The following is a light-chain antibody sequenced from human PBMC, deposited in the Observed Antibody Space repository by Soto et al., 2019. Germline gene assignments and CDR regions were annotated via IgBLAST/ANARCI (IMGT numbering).Light chain of an antibody. CDR3: LQHNVFPRT. J-gene: IGKJ1*01. CDR2: ASS. CDR1: QDITSS. V-gene: IGKV1-17*01. Sequence: IQMTQSPSSLSASVGDRVTITCRASQDITSSLNWYQQKPGKAPNLLIYASSTLQSGVPSRFSGSGSGTEFTLTISSLQPEDFATYYCLQHNVFPRTFGQGTKVAI.